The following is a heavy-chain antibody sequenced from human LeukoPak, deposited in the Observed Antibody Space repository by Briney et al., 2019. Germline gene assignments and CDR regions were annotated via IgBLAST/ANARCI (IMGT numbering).Heavy chain of an antibody. Sequence: GGSLRLSCAASGFTFSSYAMSWVRQAPGKGLEWVSAISGSGGSTYYADSVKGRFTISRDNSKNTLYLQMNSLRAEDTAVYYCARERWDSSGQGLDYWGQGTLVTVSS. D-gene: IGHD3-22*01. CDR3: ARERWDSSGQGLDY. CDR1: GFTFSSYA. CDR2: ISGSGGST. V-gene: IGHV3-23*01. J-gene: IGHJ4*02.